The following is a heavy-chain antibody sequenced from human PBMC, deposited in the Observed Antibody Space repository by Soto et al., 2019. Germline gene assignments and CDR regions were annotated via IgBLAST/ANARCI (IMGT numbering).Heavy chain of an antibody. J-gene: IGHJ4*02. D-gene: IGHD6-19*01. Sequence: EVQLLESGGGLVQPGESLRLSCVASGFTFSNYAMSWVRQAPGKGLEWVSGISGSGGTTYYADSVKGRFTISRDNSKNTLYLQRNSQRAGDTAVYYCAKEPQQWLTLFDYWGQGALVTVTS. CDR1: GFTFSNYA. CDR2: ISGSGGTT. CDR3: AKEPQQWLTLFDY. V-gene: IGHV3-23*01.